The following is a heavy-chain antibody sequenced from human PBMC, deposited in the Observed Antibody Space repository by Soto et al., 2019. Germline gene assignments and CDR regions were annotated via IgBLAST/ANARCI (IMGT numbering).Heavy chain of an antibody. CDR2: IYYSGST. J-gene: IGHJ4*02. D-gene: IGHD3-22*01. CDR1: GGSISSGDYY. CDR3: ARGVAGSGYSPPLGY. V-gene: IGHV4-30-4*01. Sequence: QVQLQESGPGLVKPSQTLSLTCTVSGGSISSGDYYWSWIRQPPGKGLEWIGYIYYSGSTYYNPSLTSRVTIAVDTSRNQVPRKLSSVTAADTAVYYCARGVAGSGYSPPLGYWGQGTLVTVSS.